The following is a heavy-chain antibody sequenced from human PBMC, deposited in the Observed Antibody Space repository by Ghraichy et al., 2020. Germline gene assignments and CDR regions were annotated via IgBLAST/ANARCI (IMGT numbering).Heavy chain of an antibody. J-gene: IGHJ4*02. CDR1: GFIFSNYA. Sequence: GESLNISCAGSGFIFSNYAMTWVRQAPGKGLEWVSFITGGGNITYYADSVKGRFTISRDNSKNTVYLEMNSLRADDTAVYYCAKGRRSGSYTCDFWGQGTLVTVSS. CDR3: AKGRRSGSYTCDF. V-gene: IGHV3-23*01. D-gene: IGHD3-16*01. CDR2: ITGGGNIT.